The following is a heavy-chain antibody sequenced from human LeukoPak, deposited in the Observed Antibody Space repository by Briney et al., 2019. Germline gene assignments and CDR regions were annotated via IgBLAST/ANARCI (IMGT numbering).Heavy chain of an antibody. CDR3: AGHSGQWPGRDVLDY. J-gene: IGHJ4*02. CDR1: GGTFSSYA. V-gene: IGHV1-69*13. CDR2: IIPIFGTA. D-gene: IGHD6-19*01. Sequence: SVKVSCKASGGTFSSYAISWVRQAPGQGLEWMGGIIPIFGTANYAQKFQGRVTITADESTSTAYMELSSLRSEDTAVYYCAGHSGQWPGRDVLDYWGQGTLVTVSP.